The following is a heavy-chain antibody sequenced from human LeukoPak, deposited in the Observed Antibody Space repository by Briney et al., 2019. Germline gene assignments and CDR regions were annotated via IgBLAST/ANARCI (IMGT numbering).Heavy chain of an antibody. D-gene: IGHD3-16*01. V-gene: IGHV4-59*01. CDR2: IYYSGST. CDR1: GGSISSYY. Sequence: PSETLSLTCTVSGGSISSYYWSWIRQPPGKGLEWIGYIYYSGSTNYNPSLKSRVTISVDTSKNQFSLKLSSVTAADTAVYYCVSWGRYYGMDVWGQGTTVTVSS. CDR3: VSWGRYYGMDV. J-gene: IGHJ6*02.